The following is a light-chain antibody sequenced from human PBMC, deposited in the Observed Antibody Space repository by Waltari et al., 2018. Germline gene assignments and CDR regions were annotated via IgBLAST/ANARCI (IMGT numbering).Light chain of an antibody. CDR1: SPNVGRDN. CDR3: VAWDDSLSGYV. V-gene: IGLV1-47*02. J-gene: IGLJ1*01. Sequence: QSVLTQPPSASATPGQRVTISCSGNSPNVGRDNVYWFQQLPGTAPKLLIYNDQQRPSGVPDRFSGSKSGTSASLAISGLRSEDEADYYCVAWDDSLSGYVFGTGTKVTVL. CDR2: NDQ.